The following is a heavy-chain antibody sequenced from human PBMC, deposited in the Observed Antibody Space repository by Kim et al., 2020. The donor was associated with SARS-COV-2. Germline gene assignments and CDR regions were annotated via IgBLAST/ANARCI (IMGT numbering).Heavy chain of an antibody. CDR3: AKDLLYVPGRGYFDS. V-gene: IGHV3-23*03. J-gene: IGHJ4*02. D-gene: IGHD3-10*01. Sequence: ADSVRGRFTLSRDNSKNTLNLQMDSLRVEDTAVYYCAKDLLYVPGRGYFDSWGQGVLVTVSS.